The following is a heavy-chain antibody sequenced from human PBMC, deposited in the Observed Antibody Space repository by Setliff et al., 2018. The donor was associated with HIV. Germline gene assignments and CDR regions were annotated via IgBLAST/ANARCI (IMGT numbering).Heavy chain of an antibody. CDR3: ARKGWNAYEAFDY. J-gene: IGHJ4*02. V-gene: IGHV4-34*01. CDR2: INHSGGT. CDR1: GGSFSGYY. D-gene: IGHD1-1*01. Sequence: SETLSLTCAVYGGSFSGYYWSWIRQPPGKGLEWIGEINHSGGTKYNPSLKSRVTISVDMSKNHFSLSLTSVTAADTAIYFCARKGWNAYEAFDYWGQGALVTVSS.